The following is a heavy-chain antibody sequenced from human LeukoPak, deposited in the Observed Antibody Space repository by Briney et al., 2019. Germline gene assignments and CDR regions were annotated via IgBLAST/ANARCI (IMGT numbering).Heavy chain of an antibody. CDR1: GGTVSSYA. D-gene: IGHD1-26*01. J-gene: IGHJ4*02. CDR3: ASDKSGSSELYHFDS. V-gene: IGHV1-69*13. Sequence: SVKVSYKASGGTVSSYAIICVRLAPGHGLVWMGAIIPIFGTANYAQKFQGRGTITADESTSPAYMELSSLTSEDTAVYYCASDKSGSSELYHFDSWGQGTLVTVSS. CDR2: IIPIFGTA.